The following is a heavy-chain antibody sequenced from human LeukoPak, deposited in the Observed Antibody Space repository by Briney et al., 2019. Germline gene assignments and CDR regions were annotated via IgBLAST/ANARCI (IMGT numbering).Heavy chain of an antibody. CDR3: ASWNGDYYYYYGMDV. V-gene: IGHV4-4*02. D-gene: IGHD4-17*01. CDR1: GGSISSSNW. CDR2: IYHSGST. Sequence: SETLSLTCAVSGGSISSSNWWSWVRQPPGQGLGWIGEIYHSGSTNYNPSLKSRVTISVDKSKNQFSLKLSSVTAADTAVYYCASWNGDYYYYYGMDVWGQGTTVTVSS. J-gene: IGHJ6*02.